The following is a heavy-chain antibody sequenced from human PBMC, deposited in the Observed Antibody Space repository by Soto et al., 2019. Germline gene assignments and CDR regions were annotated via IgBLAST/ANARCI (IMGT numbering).Heavy chain of an antibody. CDR3: ARDGGFRSTSWYFDL. J-gene: IGHJ2*01. CDR1: GFTFSNYG. Sequence: QVQLEESGGGVVQPGRSLRLSCATSGFTFSNYGMHWVRQAPGKGPEWVAVIWYDGSNKYYADSVKGRFTISRVNSRNTLYLEVNRLRAGDTAVYYCARDGGFRSTSWYFDLWGRGTLVAVSS. CDR2: IWYDGSNK. D-gene: IGHD1-26*01. V-gene: IGHV3-33*01.